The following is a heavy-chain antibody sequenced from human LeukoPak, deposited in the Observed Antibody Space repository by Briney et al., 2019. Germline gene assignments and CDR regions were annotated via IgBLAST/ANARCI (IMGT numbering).Heavy chain of an antibody. J-gene: IGHJ4*02. V-gene: IGHV1-69*05. D-gene: IGHD1-14*01. CDR3: ARVNPPHPPD. CDR2: IIPIFGTA. CDR1: GGTFSSYA. Sequence: SVKVSCKASGGTFSSYAISWVRQAPGQGLEWMGGIIPIFGTANYAQKFQGRVTVTTDESTSTAYMELSSLRSEDTAVYYCARVNPPHPPDWGQGTLVTVSS.